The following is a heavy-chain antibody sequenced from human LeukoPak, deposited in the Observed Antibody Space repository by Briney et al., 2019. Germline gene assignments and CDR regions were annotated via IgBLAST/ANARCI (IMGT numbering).Heavy chain of an antibody. D-gene: IGHD5-24*01. CDR2: IYPGDSDT. CDR3: ARRRGYNYHYYFDY. CDR1: GYSFTNYW. J-gene: IGHJ4*02. Sequence: GESLKISCEGIGYSFTNYWIGWVRQMPGKDLEWMGIIYPGDSDTTYRAAFQGQVTISADKSISTAYLQWSSLKASDTAIYYCARRRGYNYHYYFDYWGQGTLVTVSS. V-gene: IGHV5-51*01.